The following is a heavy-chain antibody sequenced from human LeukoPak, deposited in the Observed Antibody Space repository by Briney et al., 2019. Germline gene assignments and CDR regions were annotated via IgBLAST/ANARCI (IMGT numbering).Heavy chain of an antibody. Sequence: GGSLRLSCAASGFTFSSYAMTWVRQAPGKGLEWVSTISGSGGGTNYADSVMGRFTISRDNSENTLYLQMNSLRAEDTAVYYCAKSLRAEAGTGAFDIWGQGTMVTVSS. V-gene: IGHV3-23*01. D-gene: IGHD6-13*01. J-gene: IGHJ3*02. CDR2: ISGSGGGT. CDR1: GFTFSSYA. CDR3: AKSLRAEAGTGAFDI.